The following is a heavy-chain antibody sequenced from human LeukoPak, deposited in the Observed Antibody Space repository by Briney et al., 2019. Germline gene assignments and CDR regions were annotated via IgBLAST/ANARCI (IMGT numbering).Heavy chain of an antibody. Sequence: GGSLRLSCSASGFTFSTYAMHWVRQAPGKGLEYVSSVSSNVYSTHYADSVKGRFAISRDNSKNTLYLQMSSLRTEDTAVYYCVKDSKSSGWYVPPNFVYWGQGTLVTVSS. CDR1: GFTFSTYA. CDR3: VKDSKSSGWYVPPNFVY. V-gene: IGHV3-64D*09. D-gene: IGHD6-19*01. CDR2: VSSNVYST. J-gene: IGHJ4*02.